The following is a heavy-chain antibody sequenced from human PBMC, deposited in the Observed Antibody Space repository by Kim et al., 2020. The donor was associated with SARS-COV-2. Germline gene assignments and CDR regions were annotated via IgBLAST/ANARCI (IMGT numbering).Heavy chain of an antibody. J-gene: IGHJ4*02. CDR3: ARYNVPSRSYYFDF. D-gene: IGHD1-20*01. V-gene: IGHV4-34*01. Sequence: PSLTSRLTISVHTSKNQFSLKLSSVTAADTAVYYCARYNVPSRSYYFDFWGQGSLVTVSS.